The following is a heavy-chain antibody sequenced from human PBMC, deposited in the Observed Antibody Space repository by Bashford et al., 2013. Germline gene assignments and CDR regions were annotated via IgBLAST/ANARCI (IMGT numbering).Heavy chain of an antibody. Sequence: VRQAPGKGLEWVSAISGSGGSAYYADSVKGRFTISRDNSKNTLYLQVNSLRAEDTAVYYCAKDRYSSGWYLTYSFDYWGQGTPGHRXL. V-gene: IGHV3-23*01. CDR2: ISGSGGSA. CDR3: AKDRYSSGWYLTYSFDY. D-gene: IGHD6-19*01. J-gene: IGHJ4*02.